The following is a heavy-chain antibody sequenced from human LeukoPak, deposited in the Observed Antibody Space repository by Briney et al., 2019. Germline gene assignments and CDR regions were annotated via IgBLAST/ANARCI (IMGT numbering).Heavy chain of an antibody. CDR1: GGSISSYY. V-gene: IGHV4-59*08. CDR2: IYYSGST. J-gene: IGHJ4*02. CDR3: ARQGLGSGWTFDY. D-gene: IGHD6-19*01. Sequence: SETLSLTCTVSGGSISSYYWSWIRQPPGKGLEWLGYIYYSGSTNYNPSLKSRVTISVDTSKNQFSLKLSSVTAADTAVYYCARQGLGSGWTFDYWGQGTLVTVPS.